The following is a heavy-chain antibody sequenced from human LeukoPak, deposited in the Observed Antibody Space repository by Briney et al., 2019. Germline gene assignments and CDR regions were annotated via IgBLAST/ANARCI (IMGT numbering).Heavy chain of an antibody. CDR2: IYPGDSDT. V-gene: IGHV5-51*01. J-gene: IGHJ3*02. CDR1: GYSFTSYW. D-gene: IGHD6-19*01. CDR3: ATQSQKEGIAVAPDI. Sequence: GESLKISCKGSGYSFTSYWIGWVRQMPGKGLEWMGIIYPGDSDTRYSPSFQGQVTISADKSISTAYLQWSSLKASDTAMYHCATQSQKEGIAVAPDIWGQGTMVTVSS.